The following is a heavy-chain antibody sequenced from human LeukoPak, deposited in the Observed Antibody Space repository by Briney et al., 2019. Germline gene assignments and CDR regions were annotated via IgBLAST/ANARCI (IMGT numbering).Heavy chain of an antibody. D-gene: IGHD3-10*01. Sequence: ASVKVSCKASGGTFSSYAISWVRQAPGQGLEWMGRIIPILGIANYAQKFQGRVTITADKSTNTAYMELSSLRSEDTAVYYCARRTPTVRGYYFDYWGQGTLVTVSS. CDR2: IIPILGIA. CDR3: ARRTPTVRGYYFDY. CDR1: GGTFSSYA. V-gene: IGHV1-69*04. J-gene: IGHJ4*02.